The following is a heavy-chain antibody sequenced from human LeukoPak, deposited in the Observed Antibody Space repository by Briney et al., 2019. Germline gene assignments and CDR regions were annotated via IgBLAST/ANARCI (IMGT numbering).Heavy chain of an antibody. J-gene: IGHJ6*02. CDR3: ARHSGYSYGYGPHYYYYYGMDV. Sequence: SETLSLTCTVSGGSISSYYWSWIRQPPGKGLEWIGYIYYRGSTNYNPSLKSRVTISVDTSKNQFSLKVSSVTAADTAVYYCARHSGYSYGYGPHYYYYYGMDVWGQGTTVTVSS. CDR1: GGSISSYY. V-gene: IGHV4-59*08. D-gene: IGHD5-18*01. CDR2: IYYRGST.